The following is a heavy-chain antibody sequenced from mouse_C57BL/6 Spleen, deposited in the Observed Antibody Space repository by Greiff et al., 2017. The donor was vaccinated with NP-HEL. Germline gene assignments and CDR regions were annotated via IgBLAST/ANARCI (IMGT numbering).Heavy chain of an antibody. CDR3: ARGNYGNLPDY. J-gene: IGHJ2*01. V-gene: IGHV1-69*01. Sequence: QVQLQQPGAELVMPGASVKLSCKASGYTFTSYWMHWVKQRPGQGLEWIGEIDPSDSYTNYNQKFKGKSTLTVDKSSSTAYMQLSSLTSEDSAVYYCARGNYGNLPDYWGQATTLTVSS. CDR1: GYTFTSYW. CDR2: IDPSDSYT. D-gene: IGHD2-1*01.